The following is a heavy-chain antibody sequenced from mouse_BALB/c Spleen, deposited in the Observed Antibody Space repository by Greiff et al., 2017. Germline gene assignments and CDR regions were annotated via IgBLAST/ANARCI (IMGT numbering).Heavy chain of an antibody. D-gene: IGHD2-1*01. CDR3: AREGDYYGIPFAY. CDR1: GYSITSGYY. J-gene: IGHJ3*01. CDR2: ISYDGSN. Sequence: ESGPGLLKPSQSLSLTCSVTGYSITSGYYWNWIRQFPGNKLEWMGYISYDGSNNYNPSLKNRISITRDTSKNQFFLKLNSVTTEDTATYYCAREGDYYGIPFAYWGQGTLVTVSA. V-gene: IGHV3-6*02.